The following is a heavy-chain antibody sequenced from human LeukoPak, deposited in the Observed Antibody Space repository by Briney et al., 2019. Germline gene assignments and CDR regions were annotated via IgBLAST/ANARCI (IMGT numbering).Heavy chain of an antibody. V-gene: IGHV4-59*01. CDR2: IYYGGST. J-gene: IGHJ5*02. Sequence: SEKLSLNCTVYGGSISSYYWSWIRQPPGQGLEWIGYIYYGGSTYYKHSHKSLVIISVETSRNAFSVKLSSGTAADTAVYYCGSAPRSYYAFWSGYYTGSWFDPWGQGTLVTVSS. CDR1: GGSISSYY. CDR3: GSAPRSYYAFWSGYYTGSWFDP. D-gene: IGHD3-3*01.